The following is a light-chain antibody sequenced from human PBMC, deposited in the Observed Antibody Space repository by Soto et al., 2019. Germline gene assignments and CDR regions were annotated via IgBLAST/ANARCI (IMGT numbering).Light chain of an antibody. CDR3: QQYGSSPRYS. CDR2: ATS. Sequence: EIVLTQSPGTLSLSLEERATLSCRASQSVSSNYLAWYQQKPGQAPRLLIYATSSRATGIPDRFSGSGSGTDFTLTISRLEPEDFAVYYCQQYGSSPRYSFGQGTKLEIK. J-gene: IGKJ2*03. V-gene: IGKV3-20*01. CDR1: QSVSSNY.